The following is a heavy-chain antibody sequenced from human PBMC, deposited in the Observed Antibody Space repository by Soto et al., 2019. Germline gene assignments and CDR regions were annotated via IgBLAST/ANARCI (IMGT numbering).Heavy chain of an antibody. CDR1: GFTFSSYE. J-gene: IGHJ4*02. V-gene: IGHV3-48*03. CDR2: ISSSGSTI. CDR3: ARDLFPRYFDY. Sequence: GGSLRLSCAASGFTFSSYEMNWVRQAPGKGLEWVSYISSSGSTIYYADSVKGRLTISRDNAKNSLYLQMNSLRAEDTAVYYCARDLFPRYFDYWGQGTLVTVSS.